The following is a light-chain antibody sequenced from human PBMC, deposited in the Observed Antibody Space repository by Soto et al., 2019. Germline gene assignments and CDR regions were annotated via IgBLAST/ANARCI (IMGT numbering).Light chain of an antibody. CDR2: GAS. Sequence: DIVMTQSPLSLPVTPGEPASISCRPSQSLLQSNRYKYLDCYQQKPGQAPRLLIYGASTRATGMPARFSGSGSGTEFTLTISSLQSEDFAVYYCQQYNNWPLTFGGGTKVDIK. CDR3: QQYNNWPLT. J-gene: IGKJ4*01. CDR1: QSLLQSNRYKY. V-gene: IGKV3-15*01.